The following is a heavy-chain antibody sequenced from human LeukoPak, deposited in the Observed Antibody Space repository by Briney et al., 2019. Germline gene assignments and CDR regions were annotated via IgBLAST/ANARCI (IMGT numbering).Heavy chain of an antibody. CDR3: ARLTSGWTNWFDP. CDR1: GFTFNTYW. Sequence: GGSLRLSCAASGFTFNTYWMSWVRQAPGKGLGWVANIRQDGSEKNYVDSVKGRFSISRDNAKNSLYLQMNSLRAEDTAVYYCARLTSGWTNWFDPWGQGTLVAVSS. D-gene: IGHD6-19*01. V-gene: IGHV3-7*04. J-gene: IGHJ5*02. CDR2: IRQDGSEK.